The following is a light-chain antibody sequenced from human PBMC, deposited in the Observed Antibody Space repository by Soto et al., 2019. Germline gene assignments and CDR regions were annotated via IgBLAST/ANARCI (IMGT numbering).Light chain of an antibody. CDR3: QQSYRSPYT. CDR1: QSINIY. Sequence: GDRVTLTCRASQSINIYLNWYQQKPGKAPTLLIYAASSLQSGVPSRFSGGGSRTDFTLTISSLQTEEFATYYCQQSYRSPYTFGQGTKLEI. V-gene: IGKV1-39*01. J-gene: IGKJ2*01. CDR2: AAS.